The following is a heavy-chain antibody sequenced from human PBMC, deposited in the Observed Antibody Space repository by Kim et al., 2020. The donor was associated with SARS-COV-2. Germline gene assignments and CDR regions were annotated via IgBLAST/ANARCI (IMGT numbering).Heavy chain of an antibody. CDR2: IYYTGSS. CDR3: ARGPPIGGGDCYSH. CDR1: GGSISSADYY. D-gene: IGHD2-21*02. Sequence: SETLSLTCTVSGGSISSADYYWSWIRQPPGKGLEWIGYIYYTGSSHYNPSLNSRVTISITTSTNQFSPKLSSVTAADTAVYYCARGPPIGGGDCYSHWGQGTLLTVSS. V-gene: IGHV4-30-4*08. J-gene: IGHJ4*02.